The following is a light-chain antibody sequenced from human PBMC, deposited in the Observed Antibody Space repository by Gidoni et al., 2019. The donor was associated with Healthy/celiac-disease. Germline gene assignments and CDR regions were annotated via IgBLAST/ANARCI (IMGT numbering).Light chain of an antibody. V-gene: IGKV1-9*01. J-gene: IGKJ3*01. CDR3: QQLNSYPPGT. CDR1: QGISSY. Sequence: QLTQSTSSLSASVGDRVTITCRASQGISSYLAWYQQKPGKAPKLLIYAASILQSGVPSRFRGSGSGTDFTLTISSLLPEDVATYYCQQLNSYPPGTFGPGTKVEIK. CDR2: AAS.